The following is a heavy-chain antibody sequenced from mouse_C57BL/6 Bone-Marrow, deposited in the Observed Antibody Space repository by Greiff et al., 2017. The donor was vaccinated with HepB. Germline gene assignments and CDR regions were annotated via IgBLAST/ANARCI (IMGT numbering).Heavy chain of an antibody. Sequence: QVQLQQPGAELVKPGASVKLSCKASGYTFTSYWMHWVKQRPGQGLEWIGMIHPNSGSTNYNEKFKSKATLTVDKSSSTAYMQPSSLTSEDSAVYYCARNLYYYGSSLFAYWGQGTLVTVSA. CDR2: IHPNSGST. V-gene: IGHV1-64*01. CDR1: GYTFTSYW. D-gene: IGHD1-1*01. J-gene: IGHJ3*01. CDR3: ARNLYYYGSSLFAY.